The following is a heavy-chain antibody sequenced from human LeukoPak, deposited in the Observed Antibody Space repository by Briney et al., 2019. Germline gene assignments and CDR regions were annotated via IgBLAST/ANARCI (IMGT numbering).Heavy chain of an antibody. CDR2: IRSTANGYAT. CDR3: TGNYYGSGSYADFDY. CDR1: GFTLSGSA. J-gene: IGHJ4*02. Sequence: PAGSLRLSCAASGFTLSGSALHWVRQASGKGLEWVGRIRSTANGYATAYAASVKGRFTISRDDSKNTAYLQMDSLKTEDTAVYYCTGNYYGSGSYADFDYWGQGTLVTVSS. D-gene: IGHD3-10*01. V-gene: IGHV3-73*01.